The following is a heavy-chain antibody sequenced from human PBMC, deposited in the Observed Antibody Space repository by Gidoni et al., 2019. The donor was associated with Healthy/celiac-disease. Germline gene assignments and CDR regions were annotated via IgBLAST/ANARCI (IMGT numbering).Heavy chain of an antibody. D-gene: IGHD3-3*01. Sequence: QVQLQESGPGLVKPSETLSLTCTVSGGSISSYYWSWIRQPPGKGLEWIGYIYYSGSTNYNPSLKSRVTISVETSKNQFSLKLSAVTAADTAVYYCARENYDFWSGYHGWFDPWGQGTLVTVSS. CDR1: GGSISSYY. CDR2: IYYSGST. J-gene: IGHJ5*02. CDR3: ARENYDFWSGYHGWFDP. V-gene: IGHV4-59*01.